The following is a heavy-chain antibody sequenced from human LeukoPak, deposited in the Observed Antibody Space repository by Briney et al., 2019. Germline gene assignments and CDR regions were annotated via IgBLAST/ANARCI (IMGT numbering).Heavy chain of an antibody. J-gene: IGHJ6*02. V-gene: IGHV3-7*03. CDR3: ARNNGMDV. Sequence: PGGSLRLSCAASGFTFSSHWMHWVRQVPGRGPEWVANVNRDGSETYYLDSVKGRFTISKDNAKNSLYLQMNSLRAEDTALYHCARNNGMDVWGQGTTVIVSS. CDR1: GFTFSSHW. CDR2: VNRDGSET.